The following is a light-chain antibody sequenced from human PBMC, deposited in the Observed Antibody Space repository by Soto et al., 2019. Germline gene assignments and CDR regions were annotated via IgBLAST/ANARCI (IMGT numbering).Light chain of an antibody. Sequence: EIVMTQSPATLSVSPGERATLSCMASQSVSSNLAWYQQKPGQAPRLLIYGASTRATGIPARFSGSGSGTEFTLNISSLQSEDLAVYYCQQYNNWPRTFGQGTKVEIK. J-gene: IGKJ1*01. V-gene: IGKV3-15*01. CDR1: QSVSSN. CDR2: GAS. CDR3: QQYNNWPRT.